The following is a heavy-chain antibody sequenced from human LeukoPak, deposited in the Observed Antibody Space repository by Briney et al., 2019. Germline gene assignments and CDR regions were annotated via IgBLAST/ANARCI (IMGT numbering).Heavy chain of an antibody. V-gene: IGHV4-4*02. D-gene: IGHD3/OR15-3a*01. CDR2: IYHSGST. CDR3: ARSPYGDWDFDY. J-gene: IGHJ4*02. CDR1: GGSISSSNW. Sequence: SETLPLTCAVSGGSISSSNWWSWVRQPPGKGLEWIGEIYHSGSTNYNPSLKSRVTISVDKSKNQFSLKLSSVTAADTAVYYCARSPYGDWDFDYWGQGTLVTVSS.